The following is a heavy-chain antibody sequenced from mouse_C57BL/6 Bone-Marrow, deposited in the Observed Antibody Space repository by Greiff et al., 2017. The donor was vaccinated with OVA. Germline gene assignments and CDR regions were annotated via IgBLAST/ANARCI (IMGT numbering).Heavy chain of an antibody. CDR3: ARNFLLQYYGSSYEAMDY. CDR1: GFSLTSYA. J-gene: IGHJ4*01. Sequence: QVQLQQSGPGLVAPSQSLSITCTVSGFSLTSYAISWVRQPPGKGLEWLGVIWTGGGTNYNSALKYRLSISKDNSKSQVFLKMNSLQTDDTARYYCARNFLLQYYGSSYEAMDYWGQGTSVTVSS. V-gene: IGHV2-9-1*01. CDR2: IWTGGGT. D-gene: IGHD1-1*01.